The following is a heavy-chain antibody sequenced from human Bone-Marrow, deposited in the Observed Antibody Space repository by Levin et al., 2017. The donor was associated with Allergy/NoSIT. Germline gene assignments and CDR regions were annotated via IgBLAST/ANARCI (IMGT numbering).Heavy chain of an antibody. CDR2: IYYSGST. J-gene: IGHJ4*02. CDR3: ATLTLFWSGYPFDY. D-gene: IGHD3-3*01. V-gene: IGHV4-39*01. CDR1: GGSISSSSYY. Sequence: SETLSLTCTVSGGSISSSSYYWGWIRQPPGKGLEWIGSIYYSGSTYYNPSLKSRVTISVDTSKNQFSLKLSSVTAADTAVYYCATLTLFWSGYPFDYWGQGTLVTVSS.